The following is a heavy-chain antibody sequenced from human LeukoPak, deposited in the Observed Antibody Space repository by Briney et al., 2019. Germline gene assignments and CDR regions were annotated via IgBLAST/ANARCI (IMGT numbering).Heavy chain of an antibody. CDR2: IKQDGSEK. CDR1: GFTFSSYG. J-gene: IGHJ5*02. Sequence: GGSLRLSCAASGFTFSSYGMSWVRQAPGKGLEWVANIKQDGSEKYYVDSVKGRFTISRDNAKNSLYLQMNSLRDQDTAVYYCARDRDDYVWGSYPPHWFDPWGQGTLVTVSS. V-gene: IGHV3-7*01. CDR3: ARDRDDYVWGSYPPHWFDP. D-gene: IGHD3-16*01.